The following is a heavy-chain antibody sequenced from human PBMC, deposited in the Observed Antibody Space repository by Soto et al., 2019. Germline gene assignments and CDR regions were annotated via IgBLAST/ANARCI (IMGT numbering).Heavy chain of an antibody. CDR1: GGTFSSYA. D-gene: IGHD2-2*01. CDR3: ARSQGSSTSLEIYYYYYYGMDV. V-gene: IGHV1-69*01. J-gene: IGHJ6*02. CDR2: IIPISDTT. Sequence: QVQLVQSGAEVKKPGSSVKVSCKASGGTFSSYAISCVRQAPGQGLEWMGGIIPISDTTNYAQKFQGRDTITADESTSTAYMELSSMRSEDTAVYYCARSQGSSTSLEIYYYYYYGMDVWGQGTTVTVSS.